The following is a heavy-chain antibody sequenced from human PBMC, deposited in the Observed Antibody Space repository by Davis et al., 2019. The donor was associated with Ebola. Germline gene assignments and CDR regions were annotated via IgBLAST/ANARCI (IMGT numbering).Heavy chain of an antibody. Sequence: SVKVSCKASGGTFSRSAISWVRQAPGQGLEWMGGIIPIFGTPRYPQKFQGRVTITADVSTRTVYMELRNLRSEDTAVYYCAKESGEHTSVAKPFDYWGQGTPVTVSS. CDR2: IIPIFGTP. J-gene: IGHJ4*02. D-gene: IGHD5-18*01. CDR1: GGTFSRSA. CDR3: AKESGEHTSVAKPFDY. V-gene: IGHV1-69*13.